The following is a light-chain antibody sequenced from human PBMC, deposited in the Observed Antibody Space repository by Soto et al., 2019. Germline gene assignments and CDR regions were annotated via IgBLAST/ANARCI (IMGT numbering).Light chain of an antibody. V-gene: IGKV1-39*01. CDR1: QSISNY. CDR3: QESYTTPFT. Sequence: DIQMTQSPPSLSASVGDRVTITCRASQSISNYLNWYQQKPGKAPQVLIYGTSLLQSGVPSRFAGSGSGTDFTLTISSLQPDDFATYYCQESYTTPFTFGGGTKVDIK. CDR2: GTS. J-gene: IGKJ4*02.